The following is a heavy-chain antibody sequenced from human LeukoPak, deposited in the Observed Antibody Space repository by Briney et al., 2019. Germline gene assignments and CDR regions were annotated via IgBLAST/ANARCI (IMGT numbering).Heavy chain of an antibody. D-gene: IGHD2-2*01. V-gene: IGHV3-30*04. CDR1: GFTFSSYA. J-gene: IGHJ4*02. CDR2: ISYDGSNK. CDR3: ASAAMGAVDY. Sequence: PGRSLRLSCAASGFTFSSYAMHWVRQAPGKGLEWVAVISYDGSNKYYADSVKGRFTISRDNSKNTLYLQMNSLRAEDTAVYYCASAAMGAVDYWGQGTLVTVSS.